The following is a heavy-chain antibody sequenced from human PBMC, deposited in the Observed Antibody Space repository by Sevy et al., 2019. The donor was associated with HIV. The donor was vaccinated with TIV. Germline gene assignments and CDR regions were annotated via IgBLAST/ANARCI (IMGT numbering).Heavy chain of an antibody. J-gene: IGHJ6*02. V-gene: IGHV3-48*02. CDR1: GFTFSSYS. Sequence: GGSLRLSCAASGFTFSSYSMNWVRQAPGKGLEWVSYISSSSTIYYADSVKGRFTISRDNAKNSLYLQMNSLRDEDKAVYYCARMSVVVVPAAIVFYYYGMDVWGQGTTVTVSS. CDR2: ISSSSTI. CDR3: ARMSVVVVPAAIVFYYYGMDV. D-gene: IGHD2-2*01.